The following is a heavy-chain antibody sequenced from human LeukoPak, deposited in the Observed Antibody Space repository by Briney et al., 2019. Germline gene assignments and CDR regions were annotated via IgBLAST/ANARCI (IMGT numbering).Heavy chain of an antibody. J-gene: IGHJ4*02. D-gene: IGHD5-18*01. CDR3: ARKSSYGFV. CDR2: ISGSGGST. V-gene: IGHV3-23*01. CDR1: GFTFSSNG. Sequence: PGGSLRLSCAASGFTFSSNGMTWVRQAPAKGLEWVSTISGSGGSTYYADPVKGRFTISRDNSKNTLYLQMNSLRVEDTAVYYCARKSSYGFVWGQGTLVTVSS.